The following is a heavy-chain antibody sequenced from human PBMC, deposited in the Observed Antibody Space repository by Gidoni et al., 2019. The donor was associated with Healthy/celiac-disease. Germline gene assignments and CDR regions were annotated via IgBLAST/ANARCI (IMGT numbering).Heavy chain of an antibody. Sequence: QLQLQESGPGLVKPSETLSLTCTVSGGSISSSSYYWGWIRQPPGKGLEWIGSIYYSGSTYYNPSLKSRVTISVDTSKNQFSLKLSSVTAADTAVYYCARPRAIFGVPGPYDAFDIWGQGTMVTVSS. J-gene: IGHJ3*02. CDR1: GGSISSSSYY. D-gene: IGHD3-3*01. CDR3: ARPRAIFGVPGPYDAFDI. CDR2: IYYSGST. V-gene: IGHV4-39*01.